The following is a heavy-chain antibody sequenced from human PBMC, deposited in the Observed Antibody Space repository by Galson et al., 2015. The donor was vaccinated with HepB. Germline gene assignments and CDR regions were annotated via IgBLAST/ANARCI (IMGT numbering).Heavy chain of an antibody. CDR1: GYTFTACY. Sequence: SVKVSCKASGYTFTACYIHWVRQAPGQGLEWLGWVNANNGVTNYAQKFRGWVTMTRDTSISTAYMELSGMKSDDTAVYYCTRGDLLRFLEWFHYNYWGQGTLVTVSS. CDR3: TRGDLLRFLEWFHYNY. J-gene: IGHJ4*02. D-gene: IGHD3-3*01. V-gene: IGHV1-2*04. CDR2: VNANNGVT.